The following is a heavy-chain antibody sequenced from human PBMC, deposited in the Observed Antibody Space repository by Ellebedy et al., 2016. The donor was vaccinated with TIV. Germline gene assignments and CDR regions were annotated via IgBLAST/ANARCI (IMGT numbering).Heavy chain of an antibody. D-gene: IGHD3-10*01. CDR3: ASTWSGLWGYYYGLDV. J-gene: IGHJ6*02. V-gene: IGHV1-69*13. CDR2: FIPSFGTA. Sequence: SVKVSXXASGYTFTTYGITWVRQAPGQGLEWMGGFIPSFGTANYAQKFQGRVTITADEFTSTAYMELSSLRSEDTTVYYCASTWSGLWGYYYGLDVWGQGTTVTVSS. CDR1: GYTFTTYG.